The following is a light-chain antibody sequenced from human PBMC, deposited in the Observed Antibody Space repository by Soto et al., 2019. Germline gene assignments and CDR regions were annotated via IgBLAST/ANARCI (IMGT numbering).Light chain of an antibody. CDR3: QQYNSYSWT. J-gene: IGKJ1*01. Sequence: DIQMTQSPSTLSGSVGDIVTITCRASQTISSWLAWYQQKPGKAPKVLIYEASKLESGVPSRFSGSGSGTEFTLTISSLQPDDFATYYCQQYNSYSWTFGQGTKVDIK. CDR2: EAS. CDR1: QTISSW. V-gene: IGKV1-5*01.